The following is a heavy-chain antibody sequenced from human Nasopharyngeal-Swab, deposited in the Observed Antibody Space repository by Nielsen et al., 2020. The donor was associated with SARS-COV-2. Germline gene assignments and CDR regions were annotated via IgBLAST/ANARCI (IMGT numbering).Heavy chain of an antibody. CDR3: ARKYCNGDCYFDY. V-gene: IGHV4-30-2*01. J-gene: IGHJ4*02. CDR2: IYHGGNT. CDR1: GGSISSGFYS. Sequence: SETLSLTCAVSGGSISSGFYSWSWIRQPPGKGLGWIGYIYHGGNTYYNPSLKSRVTISVDRSKNQFSLRLSSVTAADTAVYYCARKYCNGDCYFDYWGQGTLVTVSS. D-gene: IGHD2-21*02.